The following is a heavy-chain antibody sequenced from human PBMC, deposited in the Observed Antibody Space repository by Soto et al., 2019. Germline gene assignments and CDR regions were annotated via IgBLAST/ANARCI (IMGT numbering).Heavy chain of an antibody. V-gene: IGHV3-30-3*01. CDR2: ISYDGSNK. CDR3: ARDPLRAAMAQGPYYYYGVDV. D-gene: IGHD5-18*01. J-gene: IGHJ6*02. Sequence: VGSLRLSCAASGFTFSSYAMHWVRQAPGKGLEWVAVISYDGSNKYYADSVKGRFTISRDNSKNTLYLQMNSLRAEDTAVYYCARDPLRAAMAQGPYYYYGVDVWGQGTTVTVSS. CDR1: GFTFSSYA.